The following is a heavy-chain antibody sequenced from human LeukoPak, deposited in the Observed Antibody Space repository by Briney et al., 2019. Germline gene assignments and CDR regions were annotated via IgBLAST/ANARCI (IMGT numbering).Heavy chain of an antibody. J-gene: IGHJ4*02. CDR3: AKDRPEQGDYVGYFDY. Sequence: GGSLRLSCAASGFTFSSYAMSWVRQAPGKGLEWVSAISGSGGSAYYADSVKSRFTISRDNSKNTLYLQMNSLRAEDTAVYYCAKDRPEQGDYVGYFDYWGQGTLVTVSS. D-gene: IGHD4-17*01. V-gene: IGHV3-23*01. CDR1: GFTFSSYA. CDR2: ISGSGGSA.